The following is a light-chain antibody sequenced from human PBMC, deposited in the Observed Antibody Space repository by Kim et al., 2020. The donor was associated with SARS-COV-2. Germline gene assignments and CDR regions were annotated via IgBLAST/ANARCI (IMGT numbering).Light chain of an antibody. J-gene: IGKJ5*01. CDR2: GAS. CDR1: QSVSNN. CDR3: QQYNNWPPIT. Sequence: SPGERATLAWRASQSVSNNVAGYQQKPGQAPRRIMYGASTRATGIPARFSGSGSGTEFTLTITSLQSEDFAVYYCQQYNNWPPITFGQGTRLEIK. V-gene: IGKV3-15*01.